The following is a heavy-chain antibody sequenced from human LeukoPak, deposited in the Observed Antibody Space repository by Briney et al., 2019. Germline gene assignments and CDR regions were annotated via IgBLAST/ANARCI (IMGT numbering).Heavy chain of an antibody. V-gene: IGHV3-23*01. CDR2: ISGSGGST. CDR3: ASAWGFFGDY. Sequence: GGSLRLSCAASGFTFSSYAMSWVRQAPGNGLEWVSAISGSGGSTYYADSVQGRFTISRDNSKNTLYLQMNSLRAEDTAVYYCASAWGFFGDYWGQGTLVTVSS. D-gene: IGHD3-3*01. CDR1: GFTFSSYA. J-gene: IGHJ4*02.